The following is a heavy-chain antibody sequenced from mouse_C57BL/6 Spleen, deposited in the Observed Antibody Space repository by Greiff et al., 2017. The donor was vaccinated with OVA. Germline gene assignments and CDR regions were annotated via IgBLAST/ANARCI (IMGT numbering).Heavy chain of an antibody. CDR1: GYTFTDYN. Sequence: EVQLQQSGPELVKPGASVKIPCKASGYTFTDYNMDWVKHSHGKSLEWIGDINPNNGGNIYNQKFTGTATLTVDKSSSTSYMELRSLTSEDTAVYYCARRYDYYHHWYFDVWGTGTTVTVSS. V-gene: IGHV1-18*01. J-gene: IGHJ1*03. CDR2: INPNNGGN. D-gene: IGHD2-4*01. CDR3: ARRYDYYHHWYFDV.